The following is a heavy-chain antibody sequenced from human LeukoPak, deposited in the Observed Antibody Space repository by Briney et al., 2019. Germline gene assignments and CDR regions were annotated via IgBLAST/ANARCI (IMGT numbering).Heavy chain of an antibody. J-gene: IGHJ4*02. V-gene: IGHV1-18*01. CDR3: ARDYYDSSGYWESRAEFDY. CDR1: GFTFGSYS. CDR2: ISAFNGNT. Sequence: GASVTLSCKASGFTFGSYSFSWVRQAPGQGLEWMGWISAFNGNTNYPHKLQGRVTMTTDTATNTVYMELRSLRPDDTAVYYCARDYYDSSGYWESRAEFDYWGQGTLVTVSS. D-gene: IGHD3-22*01.